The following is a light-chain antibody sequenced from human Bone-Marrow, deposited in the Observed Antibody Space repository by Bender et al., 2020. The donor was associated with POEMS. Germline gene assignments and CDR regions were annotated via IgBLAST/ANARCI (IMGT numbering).Light chain of an antibody. CDR2: RDT. CDR3: QSTDSSGTRWV. Sequence: SYELTQPPSVSVSPGQTARITCGGDVLAKQYVYWYQQKPGQAPVLVIYRDTERPSGIPERFSGSSSGSTVTLTISGVQAEDEADYYCQSTDSSGTRWVFGGGINLAVL. J-gene: IGLJ3*02. V-gene: IGLV3-25*03. CDR1: VLAKQY.